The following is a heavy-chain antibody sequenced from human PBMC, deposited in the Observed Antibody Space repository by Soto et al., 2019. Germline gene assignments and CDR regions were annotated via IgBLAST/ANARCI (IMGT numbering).Heavy chain of an antibody. Sequence: EVQLVESGGGLVKPGGSLRLSCAASGFTFSSYSMNWVRQAPGKGLEWVSSISSSSSYIYYADSVKGRFTISRDSAKNSLYLQMNSLRAEDTAVYYCARKMAAAIDAFDIWGQGTMVTVSS. D-gene: IGHD6-13*01. CDR1: GFTFSSYS. CDR3: ARKMAAAIDAFDI. CDR2: ISSSSSYI. V-gene: IGHV3-21*01. J-gene: IGHJ3*02.